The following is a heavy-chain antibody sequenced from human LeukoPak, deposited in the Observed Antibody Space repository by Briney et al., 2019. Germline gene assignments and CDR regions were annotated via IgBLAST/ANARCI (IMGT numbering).Heavy chain of an antibody. CDR3: AKNPPLASRVVVIFFDY. V-gene: IGHV3-9*01. CDR1: GFTFDDYA. Sequence: GGSLRLSCAASGFTFDDYAMHWVRQAPGKGLEWVSGITWNSDNIEYADSVKGRFTISRDNAKNSLYLQMNSLRAEDTAVYYCAKNPPLASRVVVIFFDYWGQGTLVTVSS. CDR2: ITWNSDNI. J-gene: IGHJ4*02. D-gene: IGHD3-22*01.